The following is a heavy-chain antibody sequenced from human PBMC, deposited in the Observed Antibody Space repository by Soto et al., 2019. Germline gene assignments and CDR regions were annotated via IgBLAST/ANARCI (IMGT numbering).Heavy chain of an antibody. CDR2: INAGNGNT. CDR3: ARGRSYYYGSGSYYGAFDI. V-gene: IGHV1-3*01. Sequence: ASVKVSCKASGYTFTSYAMHWVRQAPGQRLEWMGWINAGNGNTKHSQKFQGRVTITRDTSASTAYMELSSLRSEDTAVYYCARGRSYYYGSGSYYGAFDIWGQGTMVTVSS. J-gene: IGHJ3*02. CDR1: GYTFTSYA. D-gene: IGHD3-10*01.